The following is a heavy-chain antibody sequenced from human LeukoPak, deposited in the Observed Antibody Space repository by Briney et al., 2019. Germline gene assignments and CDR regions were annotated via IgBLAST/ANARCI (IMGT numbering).Heavy chain of an antibody. V-gene: IGHV3-33*01. J-gene: IGHJ4*02. CDR1: GFTFSAFG. CDR2: IWYDGSNK. D-gene: IGHD3-10*01. Sequence: GGSLRLSCAASGFTFSAFGMHWVRQAPGKGLEWEAVIWYDGSNKHYADSVEGRFTISRDNAKNMLYLQMNSLRAEDTAMYYCARDRGPRTGSMARGAYDHWGRGTLVTVSS. CDR3: ARDRGPRTGSMARGAYDH.